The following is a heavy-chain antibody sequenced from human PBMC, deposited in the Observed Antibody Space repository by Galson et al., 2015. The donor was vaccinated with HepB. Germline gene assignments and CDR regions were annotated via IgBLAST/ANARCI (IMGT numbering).Heavy chain of an antibody. V-gene: IGHV3-23*01. J-gene: IGHJ4*02. CDR1: GFTFSSYA. D-gene: IGHD6-13*01. CDR3: AKEVNISTWFPFDN. CDR2: LRGSGGRT. Sequence: SLRLSCAASGFTFSSYAMSWVRQAPGKGLECVSGLRGSGGRTHYAHSVKGRFTITRDNSKNTLYLQMTSLRAEDTAIYYCAKEVNISTWFPFDNWGQGTLVTVSS.